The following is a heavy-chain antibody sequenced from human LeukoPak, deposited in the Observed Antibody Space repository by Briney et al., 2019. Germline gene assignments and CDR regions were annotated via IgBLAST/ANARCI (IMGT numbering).Heavy chain of an antibody. J-gene: IGHJ4*02. Sequence: GESLKISCAASGFTVSSNYMSWARQAPGKGLEWVSVIYTGGSTYYADSVKGRFTISRDNSKNTLFLQMSSLRGEDTAVYFCARDRGGTFGIWGQGTLVTVSS. V-gene: IGHV3-53*01. D-gene: IGHD2-15*01. CDR1: GFTVSSNY. CDR2: IYTGGST. CDR3: ARDRGGTFGI.